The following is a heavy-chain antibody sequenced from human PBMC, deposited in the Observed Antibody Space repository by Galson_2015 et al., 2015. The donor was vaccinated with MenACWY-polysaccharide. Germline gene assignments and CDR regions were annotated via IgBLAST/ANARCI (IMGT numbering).Heavy chain of an antibody. D-gene: IGHD1-14*01. CDR2: ISGSSSPI. V-gene: IGHV3-48*02. CDR1: GFTFSSYS. Sequence: LRLSCAASGFTFSSYSMNWIRQAPGKGLEWVSYISGSSSPIYYADPVKGRFTISRDNAKNSLYLQMNSLRDEDTAVYYCARGPNRNFDYWGRGTLVTVSS. CDR3: ARGPNRNFDY. J-gene: IGHJ4*02.